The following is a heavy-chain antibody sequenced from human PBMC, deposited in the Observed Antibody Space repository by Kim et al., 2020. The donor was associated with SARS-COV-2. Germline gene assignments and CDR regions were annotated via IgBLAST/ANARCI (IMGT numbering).Heavy chain of an antibody. Sequence: GGSLRLSCAASGFTFSSYAMSWVRQAPGKGLEWVSAISGSGGSTYYADSVKGRFTISRDNSKNTLYLQMNSLRAEDTAVYYCAKDDFYGSGIHYYGMDVWGQGTTVTVSS. J-gene: IGHJ6*02. CDR3: AKDDFYGSGIHYYGMDV. CDR1: GFTFSSYA. V-gene: IGHV3-23*01. D-gene: IGHD3-10*01. CDR2: ISGSGGST.